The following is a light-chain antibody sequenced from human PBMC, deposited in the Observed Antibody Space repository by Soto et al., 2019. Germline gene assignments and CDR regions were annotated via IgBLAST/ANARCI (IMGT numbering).Light chain of an antibody. CDR3: QQYSNSLRT. V-gene: IGKV3-20*01. J-gene: IGKJ1*01. Sequence: ETVMTQPPATLCVCPGERATLSCRASQSVSNSYLAWYQQKPGQAPRLLIYGASRRATGIPDRFSGSGSGTDFTLTISRLEPEDFALYYCQQYSNSLRTFGQGTKVDIK. CDR1: QSVSNSY. CDR2: GAS.